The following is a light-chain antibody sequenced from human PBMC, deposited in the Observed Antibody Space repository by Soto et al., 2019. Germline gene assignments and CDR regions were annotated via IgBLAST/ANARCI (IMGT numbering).Light chain of an antibody. CDR1: QYIISW. V-gene: IGKV1-5*01. Sequence: DIQMPQSPSSLSASIGDRVTITCRASQYIISWLAWYQQKPGKDPKLLMLDTFSLESGVPSRFSVSRSRTEFTLNISSLQPADYATYYCQQYNSYSTITVGGGTKVEIK. J-gene: IGKJ4*01. CDR3: QQYNSYSTIT. CDR2: DTF.